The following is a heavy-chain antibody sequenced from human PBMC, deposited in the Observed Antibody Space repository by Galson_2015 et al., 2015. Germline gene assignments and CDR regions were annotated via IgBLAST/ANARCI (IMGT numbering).Heavy chain of an antibody. D-gene: IGHD2-15*01. CDR3: AREPYCSGGSCYGFDY. CDR2: ISSSSTI. Sequence: SLRLSCAASGFTFSSYSMNWVRQAPGKGLEWVSYISSSSTIYYADSVKGRFTISRDNAKNSLYLQMNSLRDEDTAVYYSAREPYCSGGSCYGFDYWGQGTLVTVSS. J-gene: IGHJ4*02. CDR1: GFTFSSYS. V-gene: IGHV3-48*02.